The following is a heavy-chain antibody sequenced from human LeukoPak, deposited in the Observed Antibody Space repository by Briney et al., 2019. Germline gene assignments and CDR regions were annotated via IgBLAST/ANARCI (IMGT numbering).Heavy chain of an antibody. CDR2: IIPIFGTA. Sequence: ASVKVSYKASGGTFSSYAISWVRQAPGQGLEWMGGIIPIFGTANYAQKFQGRVTITADESTSTAYMELSSLRSEDTAVYYCATRRPDYYGSGSSWDYFDYWGQGTLVTVSS. CDR1: GGTFSSYA. J-gene: IGHJ4*02. D-gene: IGHD3-10*01. CDR3: ATRRPDYYGSGSSWDYFDY. V-gene: IGHV1-69*13.